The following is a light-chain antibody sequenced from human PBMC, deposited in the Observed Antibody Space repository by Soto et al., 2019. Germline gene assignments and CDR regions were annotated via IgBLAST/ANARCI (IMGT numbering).Light chain of an antibody. V-gene: IGKV3-20*01. CDR3: QQYGRSPLT. Sequence: EIVLTQSPGTLSLSPGERATLSCRASQSVSVNSLAWYQQKGGQAPRLLIYAASTRATGVPDRFSGTGSGTDFTLTISRLEPEDSAVYYCQQYGRSPLTFGGGTKVDIK. CDR1: QSVSVNS. J-gene: IGKJ4*01. CDR2: AAS.